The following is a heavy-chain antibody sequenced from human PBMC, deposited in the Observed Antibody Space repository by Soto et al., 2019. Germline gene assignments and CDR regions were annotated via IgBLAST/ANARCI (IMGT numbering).Heavy chain of an antibody. CDR1: GGSISSYY. V-gene: IGHV4-59*01. CDR2: IYYSGST. D-gene: IGHD3-10*01. J-gene: IGHJ6*02. Sequence: LSLTCTVSGGSISSYYWSWIRQPPGKGLEWIGYIYYSGSTNYNPSLKSRVTISVDTSKNQFSLKLSSVTAADTAVYYCASSPYLWFGEMGYYYYGMDVWGQGTTVTVSS. CDR3: ASSPYLWFGEMGYYYYGMDV.